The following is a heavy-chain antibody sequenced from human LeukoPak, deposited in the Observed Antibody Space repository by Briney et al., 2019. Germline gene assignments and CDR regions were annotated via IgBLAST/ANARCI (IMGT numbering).Heavy chain of an antibody. CDR2: INPNSGGT. V-gene: IGHV1-2*02. CDR3: ARDLSWIQLWYYFDY. D-gene: IGHD5-18*01. J-gene: IGHJ4*02. CDR1: GYTFTGYY. Sequence: ASVKVSCKASGYTFTGYYMHWVRQAPGQGLEWMGWINPNSGGTNYAQKFQGRDTMTRDTSISTAYMELSRLRSDDTAVYYCARDLSWIQLWYYFDYWGQGTLVTVSS.